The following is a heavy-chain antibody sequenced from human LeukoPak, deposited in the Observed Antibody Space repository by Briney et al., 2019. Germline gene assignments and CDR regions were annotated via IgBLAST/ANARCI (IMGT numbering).Heavy chain of an antibody. CDR2: IWYDGSNK. V-gene: IGHV3-33*01. J-gene: IGHJ4*02. D-gene: IGHD5-18*01. CDR3: ARDRGYSYAHPLDY. CDR1: GFTFSSYG. Sequence: GGSLRLSCAASGFTFSSYGMHWVRQAPGKGLEWVAVIWYDGSNKYYADSVKGRFTISRDNSHNTLYLQMNSLRAEDTAVYYCARDRGYSYAHPLDYWGQGTLVTVSS.